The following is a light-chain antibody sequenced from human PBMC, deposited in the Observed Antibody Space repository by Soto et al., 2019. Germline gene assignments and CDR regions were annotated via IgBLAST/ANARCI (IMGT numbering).Light chain of an antibody. J-gene: IGLJ3*02. CDR2: EGH. Sequence: QSALAQPASVSGSPGQSITISCTGASGYVGTYSLVSWYQQHPGKAPKVVIYEGHKRPSGVPDRFSGSKSGTSVSLTISGLRSEDEADYYCTAWDDGLREVVFGGGTKLTVL. CDR1: SGYVGTYSL. V-gene: IGLV2-14*02. CDR3: TAWDDGLREVV.